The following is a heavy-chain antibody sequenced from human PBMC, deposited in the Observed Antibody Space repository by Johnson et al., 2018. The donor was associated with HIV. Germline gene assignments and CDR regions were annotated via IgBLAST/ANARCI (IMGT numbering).Heavy chain of an antibody. Sequence: VQLVESGGGLIQPGGSLRLSCAASGFTVSSNYMSWVRQAPGKGLEWVSGVHWNGGSTGYAGSVKGRFTISRDNAKNSLYLQMRSLSAEDTALYYCARDPPPYCSGGSCYSGHAFDIWGQGTMVTVSS. D-gene: IGHD2-15*01. CDR1: GFTVSSNY. V-gene: IGHV3-20*04. J-gene: IGHJ3*02. CDR3: ARDPPPYCSGGSCYSGHAFDI. CDR2: VHWNGGST.